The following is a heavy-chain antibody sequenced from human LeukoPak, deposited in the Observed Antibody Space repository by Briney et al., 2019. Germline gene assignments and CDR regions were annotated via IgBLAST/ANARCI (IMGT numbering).Heavy chain of an antibody. CDR1: GYTFTSYG. Sequence: ASVKVSCTASGYTFTSYGISWVRQAPGQGLEWMVWISAYNGNTNSAQKLQGSLTMTTDPSTSTAYVELRSLRSDDTAMYYYARNLEVVVPAAILEFWGQGTLVTVSS. V-gene: IGHV1-18*01. D-gene: IGHD2-2*01. J-gene: IGHJ4*02. CDR3: ARNLEVVVPAAILEF. CDR2: ISAYNGNT.